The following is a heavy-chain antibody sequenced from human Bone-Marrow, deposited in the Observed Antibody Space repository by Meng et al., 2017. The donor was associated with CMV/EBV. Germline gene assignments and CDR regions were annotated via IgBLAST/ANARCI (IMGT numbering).Heavy chain of an antibody. CDR2: ISWNSGSI. D-gene: IGHD2-15*01. CDR3: AKDRGRSLSKLLRNYYGMDV. J-gene: IGHJ6*02. V-gene: IGHV3-9*01. Sequence: SLKISCAASGFTFDDYAMHWVRQAPGKGLEWVSGISWNSGSIGYADSVKGRFTISRDNSKNTLYLQMNSLRAEDTAVYYCAKDRGRSLSKLLRNYYGMDVWGQGTTVTVS. CDR1: GFTFDDYA.